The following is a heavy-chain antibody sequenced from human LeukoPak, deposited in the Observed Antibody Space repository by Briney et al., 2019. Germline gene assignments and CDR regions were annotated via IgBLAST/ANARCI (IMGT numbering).Heavy chain of an antibody. V-gene: IGHV3-21*01. CDR1: GFTFSSYS. CDR2: ISSSSSYI. D-gene: IGHD3-16*01. Sequence: GGSPRLSCAASGFTFSSYSMNWVRPAPGKGLEWVSSISSSSSYIYYADSVKGRFTISRDNAKNSLYLQMNSLRAEDTAVYYCARDWGYYYYYGMDVWGQGTTVTVSS. CDR3: ARDWGYYYYYGMDV. J-gene: IGHJ6*02.